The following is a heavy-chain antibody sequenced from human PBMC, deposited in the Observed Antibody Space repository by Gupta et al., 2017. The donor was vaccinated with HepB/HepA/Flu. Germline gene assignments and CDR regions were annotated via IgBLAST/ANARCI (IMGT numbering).Heavy chain of an antibody. CDR1: GFLFSTDA. Sequence: EVHLLASGGGFVQPGGSMRLSCSASGFLFSTDAMNWVRQAPGKGLEWVSGLDNTGDRTDYADSVKGRFTISRDNTKNTLYLQMDDLRVEDTATYYCARVVGATKAWSGYWDQGTLVIVSS. CDR3: ARVVGATKAWSGY. D-gene: IGHD1-26*01. V-gene: IGHV3-23*05. J-gene: IGHJ4*02. CDR2: LDNTGDRT.